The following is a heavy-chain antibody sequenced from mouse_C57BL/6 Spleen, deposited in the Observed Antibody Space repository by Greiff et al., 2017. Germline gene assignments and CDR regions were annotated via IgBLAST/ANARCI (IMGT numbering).Heavy chain of an antibody. CDR3: ARVYDYYGDYYAMDY. Sequence: QVQLKESGAELARPGASVKLSCKASGYTFTSYGISWVKQRTGQGLEWIGEIYPRSGNTYYNEKFKGKATLTADKSSSTAYMELRSLTSEDSAVYFCARVYDYYGDYYAMDYWGQGTSVTVSS. D-gene: IGHD1-1*01. V-gene: IGHV1-81*01. J-gene: IGHJ4*01. CDR1: GYTFTSYG. CDR2: IYPRSGNT.